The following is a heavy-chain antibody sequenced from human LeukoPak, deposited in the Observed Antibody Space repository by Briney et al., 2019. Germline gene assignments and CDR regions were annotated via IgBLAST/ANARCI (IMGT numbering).Heavy chain of an antibody. CDR2: IIPILGIA. V-gene: IGHV1-69*04. CDR3: ARQHYYSNYGFDY. D-gene: IGHD4-11*01. J-gene: IGHJ4*02. CDR1: VGTFINYA. Sequence: GASVTVSFKTSVGTFINYAISWVRPAPGQGRDGMGRIIPILGIANYAQKFQGRVTITADKSTRTAYMELSSLRSEDTAVYYCARQHYYSNYGFDYWGQGTLVTVSS.